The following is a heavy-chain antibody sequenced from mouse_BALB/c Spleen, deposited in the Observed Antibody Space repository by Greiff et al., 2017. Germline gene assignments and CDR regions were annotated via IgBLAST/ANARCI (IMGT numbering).Heavy chain of an antibody. Sequence: EVQGVESGGGLVQPGGSLRLSCATSGFTFTDYYMSWVRQPPGKALEWLGFIRNKANGYTTEYSASVKGRFTISRDNSQSILYLQMNTLRAEDSATYYCATGDIEHYYGYEAMDYWGQGTSVTVSS. J-gene: IGHJ4*01. CDR2: IRNKANGYTT. D-gene: IGHD1-2*01. V-gene: IGHV7-3*02. CDR1: GFTFTDYY. CDR3: ATGDIEHYYGYEAMDY.